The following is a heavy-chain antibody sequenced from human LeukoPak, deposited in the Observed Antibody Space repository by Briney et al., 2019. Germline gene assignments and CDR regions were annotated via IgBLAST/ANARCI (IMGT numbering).Heavy chain of an antibody. CDR1: GGSFGGYY. CDR3: ARVSTVIRAARHSNRFDY. V-gene: IGHV4-34*01. CDR2: INHSGST. D-gene: IGHD6-6*01. J-gene: IGHJ4*02. Sequence: SETLSLTCAVYGGSFGGYYWSWIRQPPGKGLEWIGEINHSGSTNYNPSLKSRVTISVDTSKNQFSLKLSSVTAADTAVYYCARVSTVIRAARHSNRFDYWGQGTLVTVSS.